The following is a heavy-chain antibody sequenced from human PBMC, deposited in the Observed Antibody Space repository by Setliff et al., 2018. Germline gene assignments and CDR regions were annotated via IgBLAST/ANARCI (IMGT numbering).Heavy chain of an antibody. CDR1: GYSISSGYY. V-gene: IGHV4-38-2*01. CDR2: IYRTGTT. CDR3: ARKSRNIVVVPAAVIYYYYYYMDV. Sequence: PSETLSLTCGVSGYSISSGYYWGWIRQPPGKGLEWIGSIYRTGTTHYNPSLKSRVTMSVDTSKNQFSLKLSSVTAADTAVYYCARKSRNIVVVPAAVIYYYYYYMDVWGKGTTVTVSS. J-gene: IGHJ6*03. D-gene: IGHD2-2*01.